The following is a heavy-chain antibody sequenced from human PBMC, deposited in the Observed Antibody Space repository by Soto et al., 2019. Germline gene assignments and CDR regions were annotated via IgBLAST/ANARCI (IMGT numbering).Heavy chain of an antibody. CDR3: AREGPYYYASRMDV. CDR2: LHSGGDT. J-gene: IGHJ6*02. D-gene: IGHD3-10*01. V-gene: IGHV3-53*04. CDR1: GIPVSSNY. Sequence: EVQLVESGGGLVQPGGSLRLSCVASGIPVSSNYMTWVRQAPGKGLEWVSVLHSGGDTYYANSVKVRVTISRHDSTNTLCLQMNSLTAEDTAVYYCAREGPYYYASRMDVWGQGTTVTVSS.